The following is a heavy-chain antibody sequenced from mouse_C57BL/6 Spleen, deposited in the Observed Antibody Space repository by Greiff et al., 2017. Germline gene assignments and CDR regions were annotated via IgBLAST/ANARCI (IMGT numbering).Heavy chain of an antibody. CDR1: GFTFSDYY. J-gene: IGHJ2*01. CDR2: INYDGSST. Sequence: EVKVVESEGGLVQPGSSMKLSCTASGFTFSDYYMAWVRQVPEKGLEWVANINYDGSSTYYLDSLKSRFIISRDNAKNIIYLQMSRLKSEDTATYYCGRGGVFDYWGQGTTLTVSS. V-gene: IGHV5-16*01. CDR3: GRGGVFDY.